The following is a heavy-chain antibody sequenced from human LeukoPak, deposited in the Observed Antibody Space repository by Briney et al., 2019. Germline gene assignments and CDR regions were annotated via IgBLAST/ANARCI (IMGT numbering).Heavy chain of an antibody. Sequence: GGSLRLSCAASGFSFSSFGMSWFRQAPGRGLQWVSSISGDGRDTFYADSVKGRFTVSRDNSKTTMFLQMNSLRVEDTALYYCARGARLQPMGEFWGQGTLVTVSS. J-gene: IGHJ4*02. D-gene: IGHD4-11*01. V-gene: IGHV3-23*01. CDR1: GFSFSSFG. CDR3: ARGARLQPMGEF. CDR2: ISGDGRDT.